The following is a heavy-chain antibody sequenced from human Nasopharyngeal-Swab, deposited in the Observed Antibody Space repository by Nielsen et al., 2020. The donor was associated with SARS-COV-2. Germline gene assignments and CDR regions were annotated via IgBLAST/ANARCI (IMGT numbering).Heavy chain of an antibody. J-gene: IGHJ5*02. D-gene: IGHD6-13*01. CDR3: ARPLSRDSTWTTEANWFDP. V-gene: IGHV3-23*01. CDR2: ITGNGDTT. CDR1: GFTFSSYS. Sequence: GGSLRLSCAASGFTFSSYSMSWLRQAPGKGLEWVSTITGNGDTTYYADSVKGRFTISRDNSENTVYLQMNSLRAEDTALYHCARPLSRDSTWTTEANWFDPWGQGTLVTVS.